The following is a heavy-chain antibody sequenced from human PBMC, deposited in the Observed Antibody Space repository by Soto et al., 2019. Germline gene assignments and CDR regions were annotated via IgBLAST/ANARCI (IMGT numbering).Heavy chain of an antibody. CDR2: ISGSDGRT. D-gene: IGHD5-18*01. CDR3: AKGVSQYTPLALFDY. J-gene: IGHJ4*02. CDR1: GFTFSSYA. Sequence: GGSLRLCCAAFGFTFSSYAMTWVRQAPGKGLEWVSTISGSDGRTYSTDSVKGRFTISRDNSRNTAYLQMNSLRVEDTAVYYCAKGVSQYTPLALFDYWGRGTLVTVSS. V-gene: IGHV3-23*01.